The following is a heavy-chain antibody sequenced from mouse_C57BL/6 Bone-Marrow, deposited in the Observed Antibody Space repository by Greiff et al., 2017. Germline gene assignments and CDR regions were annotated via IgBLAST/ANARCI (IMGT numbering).Heavy chain of an antibody. D-gene: IGHD2-12*01. CDR2: IYPGDGAT. Sequence: VQLQQSGPELVKPGASVKISCKASGYAFSSSWMNWVKQRPGKGLEWIGRIYPGDGATNYNGKFKGKATLTADKSSSTASMQLSSLTSEDSAVYFCARGCYDAWFAYWGQGTLVTVSA. V-gene: IGHV1-82*01. CDR1: GYAFSSSW. CDR3: ARGCYDAWFAY. J-gene: IGHJ3*01.